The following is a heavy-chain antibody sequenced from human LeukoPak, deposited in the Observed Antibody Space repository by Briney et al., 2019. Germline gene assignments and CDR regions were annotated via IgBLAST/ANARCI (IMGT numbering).Heavy chain of an antibody. CDR1: GGSISSGSYY. V-gene: IGHV4-61*01. CDR3: ARVHHTAMIPGAFDI. CDR2: IYYSGST. Sequence: PSETLSLTCTVSGGSISSGSYYWSWIRQPPGKGLEWIGYIYYSGSTNYNPSLKSRVTISVDTSKNQFSLKLSSVTAADTAVYYCARVHHTAMIPGAFDIWGQGTMVTVSS. D-gene: IGHD5-18*01. J-gene: IGHJ3*02.